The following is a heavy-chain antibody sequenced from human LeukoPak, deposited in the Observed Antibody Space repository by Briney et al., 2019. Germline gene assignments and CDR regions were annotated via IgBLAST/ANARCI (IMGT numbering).Heavy chain of an antibody. Sequence: SETLSLTCTVSGGSLSGYSWTWIRQPPGKGREWIWYIHNSGSINYNPSLKSRVIISVDTSKKQFSLKLSSVTAADTAVYNCARGGLYFGDPRNYGMDVWGQGATVTVSS. CDR2: IHNSGSI. V-gene: IGHV4-59*01. J-gene: IGHJ6*02. D-gene: IGHD3-10*01. CDR1: GGSLSGYS. CDR3: ARGGLYFGDPRNYGMDV.